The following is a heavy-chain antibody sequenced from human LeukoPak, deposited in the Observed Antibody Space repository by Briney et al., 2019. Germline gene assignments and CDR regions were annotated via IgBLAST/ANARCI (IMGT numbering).Heavy chain of an antibody. D-gene: IGHD6-13*01. V-gene: IGHV3-21*01. CDR1: GFTFSSYT. J-gene: IGHJ4*02. Sequence: GGSVRLSCAASGFTFSSYTMNWVRQGPGKGLEWVSSISTSSSYIHYADSVKGRFIISRDNAKNSLFLQMNSLRAEDTAVYYCARDIATAGHFAFDYWGQGTLVTVSS. CDR3: ARDIATAGHFAFDY. CDR2: ISTSSSYI.